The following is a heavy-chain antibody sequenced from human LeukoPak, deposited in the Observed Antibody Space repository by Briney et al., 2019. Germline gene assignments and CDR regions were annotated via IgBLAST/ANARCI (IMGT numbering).Heavy chain of an antibody. V-gene: IGHV3-9*01. CDR3: AKADGSGSYGYFDY. Sequence: GGSLRLSCAASGFTFDDYAMHWVRQAPGRGLEWVSGISWNSGSIGYADSVKGRFTISRDNAKNSLYLQMNSLRAEDTALYYCAKADGSGSYGYFDYWGQGTLVTVSS. D-gene: IGHD3-10*01. J-gene: IGHJ4*02. CDR2: ISWNSGSI. CDR1: GFTFDDYA.